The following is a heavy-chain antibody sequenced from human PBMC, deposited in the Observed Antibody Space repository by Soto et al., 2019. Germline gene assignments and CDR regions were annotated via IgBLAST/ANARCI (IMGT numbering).Heavy chain of an antibody. V-gene: IGHV6-1*01. D-gene: IGHD6-19*01. Sequence: PXQXLSLTCASSGDXVSSNTGAWNWIRSSPSRGLEWLGRTYYRSNWRHDYAVSVKSRITVNPDTSKNHFSLKLNSVTPDDTAVYYCARGVAGTGFDLWGQGTLVTVSS. CDR1: GDXVSSNTGA. CDR3: ARGVAGTGFDL. CDR2: TYYRSNWRH. J-gene: IGHJ4*02.